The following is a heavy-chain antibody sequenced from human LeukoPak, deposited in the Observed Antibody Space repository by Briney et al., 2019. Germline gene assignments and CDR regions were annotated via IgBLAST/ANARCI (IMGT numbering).Heavy chain of an antibody. CDR2: IYHIGST. D-gene: IGHD5-12*01. V-gene: IGHV4-59*01. Sequence: SETLSLTCTVSGGSISSYYWSWIRQPPGEGLEWIEYIYHIGSTNYNSSLKSRITISVDTSKDQFSLKLSSVTAAETAVYYCAAYSCYVRAFDIWGQGTMVTVSS. CDR3: AAYSCYVRAFDI. CDR1: GGSISSYY. J-gene: IGHJ3*02.